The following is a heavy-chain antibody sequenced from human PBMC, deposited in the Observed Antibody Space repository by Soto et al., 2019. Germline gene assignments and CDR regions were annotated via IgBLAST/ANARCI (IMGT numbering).Heavy chain of an antibody. CDR1: GFTFSSYS. CDR2: ISSSSSCI. Sequence: PGGSLRLSCAASGFTFSSYSMNWVRQAPGKGLEWVSSISSSSSCIYYADSVKGRFTISRDNAKNSLYLQMNSLRAEDTAVYYCAREIYAAAGTFDYWGQGTLVTVSS. D-gene: IGHD6-13*01. V-gene: IGHV3-21*01. CDR3: AREIYAAAGTFDY. J-gene: IGHJ4*02.